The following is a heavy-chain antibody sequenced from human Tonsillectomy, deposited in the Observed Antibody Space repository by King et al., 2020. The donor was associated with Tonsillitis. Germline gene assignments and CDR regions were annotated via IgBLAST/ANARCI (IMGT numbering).Heavy chain of an antibody. D-gene: IGHD3-10*01. CDR1: GYNFMKYG. CDR3: VREEDSRDWFGVYYGLDG. J-gene: IGHJ6*02. V-gene: IGHV1-18*04. Sequence: VQLVESGAEVKTPGASVKVYCKASGYNFMKYGISWVRQAPGQGLEWMGWISTYNGDIKDPDKLQGRVTMTRDTSTHTASMELRSLSFDDTAVYYCVREEDSRDWFGVYYGLDGWGQGTVVTVS. CDR2: ISTYNGDI.